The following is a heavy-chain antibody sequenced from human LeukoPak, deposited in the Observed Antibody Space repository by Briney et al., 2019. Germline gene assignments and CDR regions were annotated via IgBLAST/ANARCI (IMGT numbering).Heavy chain of an antibody. CDR2: INHSGST. D-gene: IGHD2-15*01. CDR3: ARGTDIVVVVAAPYYYYGMDV. Sequence: SETLSLTCAVYGGSFSSYYWSWIRQPPGKGLEWIGEINHSGSTNYNPSLKSRVTISVDTSKNQFSLKLSSVTAADTAVYYCARGTDIVVVVAAPYYYYGMDVWGQGTTVTVSS. J-gene: IGHJ6*02. CDR1: GGSFSSYY. V-gene: IGHV4-34*01.